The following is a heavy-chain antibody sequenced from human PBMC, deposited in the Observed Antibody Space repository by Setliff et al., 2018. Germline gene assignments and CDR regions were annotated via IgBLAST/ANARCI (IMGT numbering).Heavy chain of an antibody. CDR2: VHYSGDT. J-gene: IGHJ6*03. Sequence: LSLTCTVSGASIISDSYYWGWIRQPPGKGLGWIGTVHYSGDTYYNPSLESRITISVDTSKNQFSLSLSSVTAADTAVYYCARQTADTFHYYYMDVWGKGTTVTVSS. D-gene: IGHD6-19*01. CDR1: GASIISDSYY. V-gene: IGHV4-39*01. CDR3: ARQTADTFHYYYMDV.